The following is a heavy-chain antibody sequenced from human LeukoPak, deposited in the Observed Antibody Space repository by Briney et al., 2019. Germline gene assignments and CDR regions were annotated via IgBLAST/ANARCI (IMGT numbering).Heavy chain of an antibody. CDR1: RYSLIIAY. J-gene: IGHJ4*02. CDR3: AEDPANGALYY. CDR2: IKPDGSEK. Sequence: GGSLRLSCAASRYSLIIAYMAAVCQAPGKGLEWVAIIKPDGSEKSYGDSVKGRFSISRDNAKNSLYLQMNSLRADDTAVYYCAEDPANGALYYWGQGALVTVSS. V-gene: IGHV3-7*01.